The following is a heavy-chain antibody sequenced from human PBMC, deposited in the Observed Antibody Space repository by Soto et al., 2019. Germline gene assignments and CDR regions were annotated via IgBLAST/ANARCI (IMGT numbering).Heavy chain of an antibody. Sequence: EVQLLESGGGLVQPGGSLRLSCAASGITFSNYAMSWVRQAPGKGLEWVSAIISSGGSTYYADSVKGRFTISRDNSKNTLYLQMHSLRAEDTAVYFCAKDQGYGDYTYFDYWGQGTLVTVSS. CDR3: AKDQGYGDYTYFDY. CDR2: IISSGGST. J-gene: IGHJ4*02. CDR1: GITFSNYA. V-gene: IGHV3-23*01. D-gene: IGHD4-17*01.